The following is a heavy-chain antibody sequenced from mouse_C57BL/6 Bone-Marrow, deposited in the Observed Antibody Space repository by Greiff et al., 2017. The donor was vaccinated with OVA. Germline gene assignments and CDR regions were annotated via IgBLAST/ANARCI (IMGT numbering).Heavy chain of an antibody. CDR2: ISPENGDT. J-gene: IGHJ2*01. CDR1: GFTFKDDY. V-gene: IGHV14-4*01. CDR3: ATGEGNYCG. D-gene: IGHD2-1*01. Sequence: VQLQQSGAELVRPGASVKLSCTASGFTFKDDYMHWVKQRPEQGLEWIGWISPENGDTEYATKFQGKATITANTSSNTAYMQLSSLTSEDTAVYCCATGEGNYCGWGKSTTVTVAT.